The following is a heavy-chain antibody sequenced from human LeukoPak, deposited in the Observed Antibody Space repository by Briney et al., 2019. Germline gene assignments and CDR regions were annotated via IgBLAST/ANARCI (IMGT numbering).Heavy chain of an antibody. V-gene: IGHV4-34*01. CDR2: INHSGST. D-gene: IGHD2-2*01. Sequence: SETLSLTCAVYGGSFSGYYWSWIRQPPGKGLEWIGEINHSGSTNYNPSLKSRVTISVDTSKNQFSLKLSSVTAADTAVYYCARLRSGQHARTCFDYWGQGTLVTVSS. CDR1: GGSFSGYY. J-gene: IGHJ4*02. CDR3: ARLRSGQHARTCFDY.